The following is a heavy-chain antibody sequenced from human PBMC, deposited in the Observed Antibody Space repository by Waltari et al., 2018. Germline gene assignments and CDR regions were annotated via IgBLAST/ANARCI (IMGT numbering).Heavy chain of an antibody. CDR3: ARDSSRSSGWYLHSDAFDI. CDR1: GFTFSSYA. V-gene: IGHV3-30-3*01. CDR2: ISYAGSNK. D-gene: IGHD6-19*01. Sequence: QVQLVESGGGVVQPGRSLRLSCAASGFTFSSYAMHWVRQATGKGLEWVAVISYAGSNKYYADSVKGRFTISRDNSKNTLYLQMNSLRAEDTAVYYCARDSSRSSGWYLHSDAFDIWGQGTMVTVSS. J-gene: IGHJ3*02.